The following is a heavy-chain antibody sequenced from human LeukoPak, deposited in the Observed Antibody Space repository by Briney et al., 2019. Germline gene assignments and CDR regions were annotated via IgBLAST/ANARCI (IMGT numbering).Heavy chain of an antibody. V-gene: IGHV1-2*02. CDR2: INPNSGGT. D-gene: IGHD3-22*01. CDR3: ATRRDYYDSRDDAFDI. J-gene: IGHJ3*02. CDR1: GYTFTGYY. Sequence: GASVKVSCKASGYTFTGYYMHWVRQAPGQGLEWMGWINPNSGGTNYAQKFQGRVTMTRDTSISTAYMELSRLRSEDTAVYYCATRRDYYDSRDDAFDIWGQGTMVTVSS.